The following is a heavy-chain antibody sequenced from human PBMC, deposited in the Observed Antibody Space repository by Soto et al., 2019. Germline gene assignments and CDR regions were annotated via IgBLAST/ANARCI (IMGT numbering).Heavy chain of an antibody. CDR3: AKRKRPQSTGEGLDY. Sequence: EVQLLESGGGLAQPGGSLRLSCVGSGFTFSNFAIMWVRQAPGKGLQWVSGIGSSGADTYYTDSVKGRFTVSRDNSKNTVDLQMNSLRDEDTAKDYCAKRKRPQSTGEGLDYWGQGTLVTVSS. CDR1: GFTFSNFA. J-gene: IGHJ4*02. D-gene: IGHD2-8*02. CDR2: IGSSGADT. V-gene: IGHV3-23*01.